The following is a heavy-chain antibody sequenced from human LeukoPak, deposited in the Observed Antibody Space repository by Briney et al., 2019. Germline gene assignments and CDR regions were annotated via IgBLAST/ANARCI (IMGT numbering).Heavy chain of an antibody. CDR2: IIPIFGTA. CDR1: GYTFTGYY. V-gene: IGHV1-69*13. CDR3: AREVDTAMVTGFDP. J-gene: IGHJ5*02. D-gene: IGHD5-18*01. Sequence: GASVKVSCKASGYTFTGYYMHWVRQAPGQGLEWMGGIIPIFGTANYAQKFQGRVTITADESTSTAYMELSSLRSEDTAVYYCAREVDTAMVTGFDPWGRGTLVTVSS.